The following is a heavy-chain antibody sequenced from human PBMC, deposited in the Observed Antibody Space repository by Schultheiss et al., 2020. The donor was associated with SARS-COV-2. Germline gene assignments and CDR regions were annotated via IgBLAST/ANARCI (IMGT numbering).Heavy chain of an antibody. CDR2: IYYSGST. V-gene: IGHV4-59*08. CDR1: GGSISSYY. CDR3: ARARITIFGRPIDY. Sequence: SETLSLICTVSGGSISSYYWSWIRQPPGKGLEWIGYIYYSGSTNYNPSLKSRVTISVDTSKNQFSLKLSSVTAADTAVYYCARARITIFGRPIDYWGQGTLVTVSS. J-gene: IGHJ4*02. D-gene: IGHD3-3*01.